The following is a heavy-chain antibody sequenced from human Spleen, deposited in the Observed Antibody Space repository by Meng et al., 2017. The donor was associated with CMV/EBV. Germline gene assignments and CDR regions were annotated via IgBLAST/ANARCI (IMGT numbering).Heavy chain of an antibody. CDR1: GFTFSSYW. CDR3: ARGDPLTTVY. J-gene: IGHJ4*02. CDR2: IKQDGSEK. Sequence: GESLKISCAASGFTFSSYWMSWVRQAPGKGLEWVGNIKQDGSEKYYVDSVKGRFTISRDNAKNSLYLQMNSLRAEDTAVYYCARGDPLTTVYWGQGTLVTVSS. D-gene: IGHD4-11*01. V-gene: IGHV3-7*01.